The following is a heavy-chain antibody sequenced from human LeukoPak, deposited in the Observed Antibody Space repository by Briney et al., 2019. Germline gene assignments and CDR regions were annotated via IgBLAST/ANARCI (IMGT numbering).Heavy chain of an antibody. CDR1: GFTFSSHG. J-gene: IGHJ4*02. CDR2: IRSKANSYAT. V-gene: IGHV3-73*01. CDR3: TRQVRTVDY. D-gene: IGHD1-14*01. Sequence: GGSLRLSCAASGFTFSSHGMHWVRQASGKGLEWVGRIRSKANSYATAYAASVKGRFTISRDDSKNTAYLQMNSLKTEDTAVYYCTRQVRTVDYWGQGTLVTVSS.